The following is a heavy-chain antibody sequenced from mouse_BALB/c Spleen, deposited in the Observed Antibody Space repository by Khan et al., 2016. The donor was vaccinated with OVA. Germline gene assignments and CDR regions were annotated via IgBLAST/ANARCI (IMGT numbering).Heavy chain of an antibody. Sequence: EVQLQESGPGLVKPSQSLSLTCTVTAYSITSDYAWNWIRQFPGNKLEWMGYISYSGSTNYNPSLKSRISITRDTSKNQFFLQLISVTTEDTATYYCARFLLLYAMDYWGQGTSVTVSS. V-gene: IGHV3-2*02. CDR2: ISYSGST. CDR3: ARFLLLYAMDY. D-gene: IGHD2-10*01. J-gene: IGHJ4*01. CDR1: AYSITSDYA.